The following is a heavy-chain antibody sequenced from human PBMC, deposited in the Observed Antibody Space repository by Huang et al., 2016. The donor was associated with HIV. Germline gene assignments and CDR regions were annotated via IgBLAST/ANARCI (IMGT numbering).Heavy chain of an antibody. V-gene: IGHV4-39*01. CDR1: GGSVRSTNYY. CDR3: ARPPGSGILGGWFDP. CDR2: ISYTGST. J-gene: IGHJ5*02. Sequence: QLQLQESGPGLVKPSETLSLTCTVSGGSVRSTNYYWGWIRHPPGKGLEWIGTISYTGSTYDNPSIKGRVTISGDTSKNQFYLKVTSVTAADTALDYCARPPGSGILGGWFDPWGQGALVTVSS. D-gene: IGHD3-10*01.